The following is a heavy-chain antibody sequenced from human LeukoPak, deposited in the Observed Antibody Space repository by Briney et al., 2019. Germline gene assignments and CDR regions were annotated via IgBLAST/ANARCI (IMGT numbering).Heavy chain of an antibody. CDR2: IYYSGST. CDR1: GDSIITGDYS. J-gene: IGHJ6*03. CDR3: ARGYRDNYYYYYYLDV. V-gene: IGHV4-30-4*08. Sequence: SETLSLTCTVSGDSIITGDYSWSWIRQPRGKGLEWIGYIYYSGSTYYNPSLKSRVTISVDTSENQFSLKLSSVTAADTAVYYCARGYRDNYYYYYYLDVWGKGTTVTVSS. D-gene: IGHD4-11*01.